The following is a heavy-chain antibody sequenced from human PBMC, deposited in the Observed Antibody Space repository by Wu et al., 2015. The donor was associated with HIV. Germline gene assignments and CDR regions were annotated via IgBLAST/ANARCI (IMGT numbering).Heavy chain of an antibody. D-gene: IGHD2-8*01. J-gene: IGHJ4*02. Sequence: QVQLVQSGAEVKRSGASVKVSCKASGYSFTNFDINWVRQATGQGLEWVGWMNPNTGNRGYAQKFQGRVTMTIDTSTSTAYMELRSLRSDDTALYYCARERGINRGYCSNAVCPSYDYWGQGTLVTVLL. CDR3: ARERGINRGYCSNAVCPSYDY. CDR2: MNPNTGNR. CDR1: GYSFTNFD. V-gene: IGHV1-8*02.